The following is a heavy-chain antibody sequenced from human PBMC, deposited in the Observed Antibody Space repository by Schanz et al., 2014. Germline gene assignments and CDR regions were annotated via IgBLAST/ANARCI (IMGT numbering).Heavy chain of an antibody. D-gene: IGHD3-10*01. CDR2: IYSGVST. J-gene: IGHJ3*02. V-gene: IGHV3-66*01. CDR1: GFIVSSTY. CDR3: VREDMVRGIRAFDI. Sequence: EVQLVESGGDLVQPGGSQRLSCAASGFIVSSTYMTWVRQAPGKGLEWVSIIYSGVSTYYADSVKGRFTISRDNSKNTVYLQMNSLRGEDTAVYYCVREDMVRGIRAFDIWGQGTMVTVSS.